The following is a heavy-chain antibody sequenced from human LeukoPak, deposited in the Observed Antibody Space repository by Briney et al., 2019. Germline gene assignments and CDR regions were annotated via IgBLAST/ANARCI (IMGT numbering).Heavy chain of an antibody. Sequence: ASVKVSCKASGYAFTTYDINWVGQAAGQGLEWLGWMNPNSGNTGYAQKFPGRVSMTRDTSISTAYMELSSLRSEDTAVYYCARNVASTGYFVYWGQGTLVTVSS. CDR3: ARNVASTGYFVY. V-gene: IGHV1-8*01. D-gene: IGHD2-21*01. CDR2: MNPNSGNT. J-gene: IGHJ4*02. CDR1: GYAFTTYD.